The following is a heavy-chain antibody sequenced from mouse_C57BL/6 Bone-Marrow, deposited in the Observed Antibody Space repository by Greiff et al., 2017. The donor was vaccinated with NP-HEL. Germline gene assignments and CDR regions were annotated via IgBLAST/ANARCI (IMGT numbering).Heavy chain of an antibody. Sequence: VQLQESGPELVKPGASVKISCKASGSSFPSTYIHWVKRRPGRGLEWIGWFYPGRGTTKYNEKFKGKATLTADTSSSPAYMQLSSLTSEDSAVYYCAREEKLYYGSSYWYFDVWGTGTTVTVSS. V-gene: IGHV1-66*01. CDR1: GSSFPSTY. CDR3: AREEKLYYGSSYWYFDV. CDR2: FYPGRGTT. D-gene: IGHD1-1*01. J-gene: IGHJ1*03.